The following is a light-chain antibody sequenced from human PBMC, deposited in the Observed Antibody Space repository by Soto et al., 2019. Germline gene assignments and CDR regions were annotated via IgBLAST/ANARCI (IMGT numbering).Light chain of an antibody. CDR3: QHRRNWPLT. Sequence: EIVLTQSPATLSLSPGERATLSCRASQSVSSYLAWYQQKPGQAPRLLIYDASTRATGIPARFSGSGSGTDFTLTISSLEPEDFAVYYCQHRRNWPLTFGGGTKVEIK. J-gene: IGKJ4*01. CDR2: DAS. CDR1: QSVSSY. V-gene: IGKV3-11*01.